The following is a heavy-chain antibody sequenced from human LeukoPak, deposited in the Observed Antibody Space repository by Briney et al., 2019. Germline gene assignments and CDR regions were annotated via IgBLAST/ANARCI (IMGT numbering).Heavy chain of an antibody. J-gene: IGHJ4*02. D-gene: IGHD6-19*01. CDR1: GFTFSSYA. CDR2: ISGTGAGT. Sequence: GGSLRLSCTASGFTFSSYAMSWVRQAPGKGLEWVSAISGTGAGTYYADSVKGRFTISRDNSKNTLYLQMNSLRAEDTAVYFCARRPVAGTGYFDYWGQGALVTVSS. V-gene: IGHV3-23*01. CDR3: ARRPVAGTGYFDY.